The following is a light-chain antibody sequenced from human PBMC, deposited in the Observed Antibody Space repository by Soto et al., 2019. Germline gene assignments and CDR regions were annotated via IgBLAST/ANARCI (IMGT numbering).Light chain of an antibody. V-gene: IGLV2-8*01. CDR1: SSDVGAYNY. J-gene: IGLJ2*01. CDR3: SSHAGTKVV. CDR2: EVT. Sequence: QSVLTRPPSASGSPGQSVTISCAGTSSDVGAYNYVSWYQQHPGKAPKLMIYEVTKRPSGVPDRFSGSKSGNTASLTVSGLQVEDEADYYCSSHAGTKVVFGGGTKLTVL.